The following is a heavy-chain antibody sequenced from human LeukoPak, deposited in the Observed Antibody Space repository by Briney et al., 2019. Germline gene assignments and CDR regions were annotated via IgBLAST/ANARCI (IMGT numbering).Heavy chain of an antibody. D-gene: IGHD3-16*01. CDR3: VRVGNSLNYFDC. CDR2: IRSSGITT. V-gene: IGHV3-48*03. Sequence: GGSLRLSCAASGFSFSSYEMNWVRQAPGKGLEWVPYIRSSGITTYYADSVKGRFTISRDNAKDSLYLQMNSLRAEDTAVYYCVRVGNSLNYFDCWGQGTLVTVSS. CDR1: GFSFSSYE. J-gene: IGHJ4*02.